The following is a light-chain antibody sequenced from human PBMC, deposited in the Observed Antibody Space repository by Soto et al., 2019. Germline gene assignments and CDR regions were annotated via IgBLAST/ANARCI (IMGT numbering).Light chain of an antibody. CDR3: ETWDSNTHV. CDR1: SGHSSYI. Sequence: QSVLTQSSSASASLGSSVKLTCTLSSGHSSYIIAWHQQQPGKAPRYLMKLEGSGSYNKGSGVPDRFSGSSSGADRYLTISSRQSEDEADYYCETWDSNTHVFGGGTKVTVL. CDR2: LEGSGSY. V-gene: IGLV4-60*03. J-gene: IGLJ2*01.